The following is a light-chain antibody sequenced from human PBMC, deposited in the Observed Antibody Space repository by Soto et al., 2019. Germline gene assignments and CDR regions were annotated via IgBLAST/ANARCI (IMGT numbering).Light chain of an antibody. V-gene: IGKV3-11*01. CDR2: DAS. CDR1: QSVSSY. J-gene: IGKJ2*01. CDR3: QQRRNWPPYT. Sequence: EIVLTQSPATLSLSPGERATLSCRASQSVSSYLAWYQQKPGQAPRLLIYDASNMATGIPARFSGSGSGTDFTPPISSLEPEDFSAYYCQQRRNWPPYTFGQGTKLEIK.